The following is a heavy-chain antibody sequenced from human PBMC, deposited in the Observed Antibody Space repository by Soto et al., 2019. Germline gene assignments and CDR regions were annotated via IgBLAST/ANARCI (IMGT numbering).Heavy chain of an antibody. CDR3: ARRIVGATFDYYGMDV. V-gene: IGHV1-18*01. Sequence: QVQLVPSGAEVKKPGASVKVSCKASGYTFTSYGISWVRQAPGQGLEWMGWISAYNGNTNYAQKLQGRVTMTTDTSTSTAYMELRSLRSDDTAVYYCARRIVGATFDYYGMDVWGQGTTVTVSS. CDR1: GYTFTSYG. CDR2: ISAYNGNT. J-gene: IGHJ6*02. D-gene: IGHD1-26*01.